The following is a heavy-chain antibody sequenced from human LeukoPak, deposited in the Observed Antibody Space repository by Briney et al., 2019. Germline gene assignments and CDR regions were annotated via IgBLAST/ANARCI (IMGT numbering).Heavy chain of an antibody. D-gene: IGHD1-26*01. CDR1: GGAFSSYA. CDR2: IIPIFGTA. J-gene: IGHJ4*02. CDR3: ARDTGPYSGSYYEDFDY. Sequence: SVKVSCKXSGGAFSSYAISWVRQAPGQGLEWMGGIIPIFGTANYAQKFQGRVTITADESTSTAYMELSSLRSEDTAVYYCARDTGPYSGSYYEDFDYWGQGTLVTVSS. V-gene: IGHV1-69*13.